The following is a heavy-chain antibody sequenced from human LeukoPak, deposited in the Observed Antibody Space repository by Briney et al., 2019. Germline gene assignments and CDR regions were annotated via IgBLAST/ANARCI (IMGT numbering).Heavy chain of an antibody. Sequence: KPSETLSLTCTVSGGSISSSSYYWGWIRQPPGKGLEWIGSIYYSGSTYYNPSLKSRVTISVDTSKNQFSLKLSSVTAADTAVYYCARHSRGEGTPSDYWGQGTPVTVSS. D-gene: IGHD3-10*01. CDR3: ARHSRGEGTPSDY. V-gene: IGHV4-39*01. CDR1: GGSISSSSYY. CDR2: IYYSGST. J-gene: IGHJ4*02.